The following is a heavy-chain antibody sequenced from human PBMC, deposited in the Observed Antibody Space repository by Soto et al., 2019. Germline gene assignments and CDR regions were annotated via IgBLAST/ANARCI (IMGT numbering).Heavy chain of an antibody. V-gene: IGHV6-1*01. CDR1: GDSVSSNSAA. CDR2: TYYRSRWYN. D-gene: IGHD1-7*01. J-gene: IGHJ6*03. CDR3: AGTTSHQWSYMDV. Sequence: SQTLSLTCAISGDSVSSNSAAWNWIRLSPSRGLEWLARTYYRSRWYNDYAVSVRSRITVNPDTSKNQFSLQLTSVTPEDTAVYYCAGTTSHQWSYMDVWGKGTTVTVS.